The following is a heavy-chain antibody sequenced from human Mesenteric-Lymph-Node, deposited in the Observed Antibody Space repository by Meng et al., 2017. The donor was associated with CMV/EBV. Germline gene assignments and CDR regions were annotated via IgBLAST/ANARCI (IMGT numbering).Heavy chain of an antibody. CDR1: GFTFSSYA. J-gene: IGHJ6*02. V-gene: IGHV3-23*01. CDR2: ISGSGGST. D-gene: IGHD4-11*01. Sequence: GESLKISCAASGFTFSSYAMSWVRQAPGKGLEWVSAISGSGGSTYYADSVKGRFTISRDNSKNTLYLQMNSLRPDDTAFYYCARERDNSWDLLRFYGMDVWGQGTTVTVSS. CDR3: ARERDNSWDLLRFYGMDV.